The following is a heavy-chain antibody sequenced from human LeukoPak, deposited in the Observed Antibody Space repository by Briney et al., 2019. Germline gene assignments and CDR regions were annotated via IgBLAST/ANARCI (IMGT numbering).Heavy chain of an antibody. CDR3: ARDHHPYYYGSGRRFDY. D-gene: IGHD3-10*01. V-gene: IGHV1-18*01. J-gene: IGHJ4*02. CDR2: ISAYNGNT. Sequence: ASVKVSCKASGYTFTSYGISWVRQAPGQGLEWMGWISAYNGNTNYAQKLQGRVNMTTDTSTSTAYMELRSLRSDDTAVYYCARDHHPYYYGSGRRFDYWGQGTLVTVSS. CDR1: GYTFTSYG.